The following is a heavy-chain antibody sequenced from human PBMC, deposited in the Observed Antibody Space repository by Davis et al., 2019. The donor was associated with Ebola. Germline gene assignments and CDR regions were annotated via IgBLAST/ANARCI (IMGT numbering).Heavy chain of an antibody. CDR2: IYYSGST. J-gene: IGHJ5*02. V-gene: IGHV4-59*12. D-gene: IGHD2-15*01. CDR1: GGSISSYY. Sequence: GSLRLSFTVSGGSISSYYWSWIRQPPGKGLEWIGYIYYSGSTNYNPSLKSRVTISVDTSKNQFSLKLSSVTAADTAVYYCARGGRYNWFDPWGQGTLVTVSS. CDR3: ARGGRYNWFDP.